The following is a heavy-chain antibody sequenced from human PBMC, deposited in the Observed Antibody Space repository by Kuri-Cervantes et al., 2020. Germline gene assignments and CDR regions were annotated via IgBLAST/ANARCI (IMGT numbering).Heavy chain of an antibody. CDR3: ARHPWLDSSGYYYVLFDY. CDR2: IYYSGST. CDR1: GGSISSSSYY. Sequence: SETLSLTCTVSGGSISSSSYYWGWIRQPPGKGLKWIGSIYYSGSTYYNPSLKSRVTISVDTSKNQFSLKLSSVTAADTAVYYCARHPWLDSSGYYYVLFDYWGQGTLVTVSS. D-gene: IGHD3-22*01. J-gene: IGHJ4*02. V-gene: IGHV4-39*01.